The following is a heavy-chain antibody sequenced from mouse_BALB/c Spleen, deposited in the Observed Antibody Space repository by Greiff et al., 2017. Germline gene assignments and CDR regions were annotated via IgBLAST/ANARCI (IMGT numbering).Heavy chain of an antibody. Sequence: EVQLVESGGGLVQPGGSLKLSCAASGFTFSSYGMSWVRQTPDKRLELVATINSNGGSTYYPDSVKGRFTISRDNAKNTLYLQMSSLKSEDTAMYYCARDVGDFDYWGQGTTLTVSS. CDR2: INSNGGST. V-gene: IGHV5-6-3*01. CDR3: ARDVGDFDY. J-gene: IGHJ2*01. CDR1: GFTFSSYG.